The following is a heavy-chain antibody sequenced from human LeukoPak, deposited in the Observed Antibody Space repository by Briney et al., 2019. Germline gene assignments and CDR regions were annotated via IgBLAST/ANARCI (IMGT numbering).Heavy chain of an antibody. CDR3: ASTSGWYEPIDY. Sequence: PGGSLRLSCAASGFTFSNYGTHWVRQAPGTGLEWVAVISYDGSNKYYADSVKGRFTISRDNSKNTLYLQMNSLRAEDTAVYYCASTSGWYEPIDYWGQGTLVTVSS. J-gene: IGHJ4*02. V-gene: IGHV3-30*03. CDR1: GFTFSNYG. D-gene: IGHD6-19*01. CDR2: ISYDGSNK.